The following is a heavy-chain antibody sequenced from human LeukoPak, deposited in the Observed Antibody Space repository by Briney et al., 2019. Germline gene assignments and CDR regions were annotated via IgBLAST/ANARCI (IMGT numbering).Heavy chain of an antibody. CDR1: GGSFSGYY. V-gene: IGHV4-59*01. J-gene: IGHJ1*01. CDR3: ASAVTAMDAEYFQH. Sequence: SETLSLTCAVYGGSFSGYYWSWIRQPPGKGLEWIGYIYYSGSTNYNPSLKSRVTISVDTSKNQFSLKLSSVTAADTAVYYCASAVTAMDAEYFQHWGQGTLLTVS. D-gene: IGHD2-21*02. CDR2: IYYSGST.